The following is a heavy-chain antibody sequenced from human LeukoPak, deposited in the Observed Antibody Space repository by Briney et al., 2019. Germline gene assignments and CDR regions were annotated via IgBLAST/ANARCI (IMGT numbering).Heavy chain of an antibody. D-gene: IGHD3-10*01. J-gene: IGHJ5*02. V-gene: IGHV4-59*01. CDR2: IYYSGST. CDR1: GGSISSYY. CDR3: ARARGSGSYWANWFDH. Sequence: SETLSLTCTVSGGSISSYYWSWIRQPPGKGLEWIGYIYYSGSTNYNASLKSRVTISVDTSKNQFSLKLSSVTAADTAVYYCARARGSGSYWANWFDHWGQGTLVTVSS.